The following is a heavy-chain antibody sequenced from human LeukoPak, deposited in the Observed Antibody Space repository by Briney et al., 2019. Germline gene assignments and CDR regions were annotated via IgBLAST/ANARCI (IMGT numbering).Heavy chain of an antibody. Sequence: PGGSLRLSCAASGFTFSTYTMKWVRQAPGKGLEWVSYISGSSSTIYYADSVKGRFTISRDNARNSLYLQMNSLRAEDTAVYYCARHISGSYGIFDYWGQGTLVTVSS. CDR1: GFTFSTYT. CDR2: ISGSSSTI. V-gene: IGHV3-48*01. J-gene: IGHJ4*02. D-gene: IGHD1-26*01. CDR3: ARHISGSYGIFDY.